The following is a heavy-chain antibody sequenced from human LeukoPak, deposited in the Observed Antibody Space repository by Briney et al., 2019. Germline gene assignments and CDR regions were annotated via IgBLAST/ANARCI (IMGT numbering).Heavy chain of an antibody. CDR3: AKDLVYDYGDYGGRGFFDY. CDR1: GFTFSSYA. J-gene: IGHJ4*02. Sequence: GGSLRLSCAASGFTFSSYAMSWVRQAPGKGLEWVSAISGSGGSTYYADSVKGRFTISRDNSKNKLYLQMNSLRAEDTAVYYCAKDLVYDYGDYGGRGFFDYWGQGTLVTVSS. V-gene: IGHV3-23*01. CDR2: ISGSGGST. D-gene: IGHD4-17*01.